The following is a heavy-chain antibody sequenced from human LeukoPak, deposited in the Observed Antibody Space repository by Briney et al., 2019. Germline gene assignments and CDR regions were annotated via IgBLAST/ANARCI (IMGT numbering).Heavy chain of an antibody. CDR2: IKSDGGT. CDR1: GFAFSVSW. V-gene: IGHV3-74*03. CDR3: AKDYFGSLEY. D-gene: IGHD2/OR15-2a*01. Sequence: GGSLRLSCAASGFAFSVSWMHWVRQAPGKGLVWVSVIKSDGGTAYADSVKGRFTISRDNVKNTVYLQMNSLRDEDTAVYYCAKDYFGSLEYWGQGILVTVSS. J-gene: IGHJ4*02.